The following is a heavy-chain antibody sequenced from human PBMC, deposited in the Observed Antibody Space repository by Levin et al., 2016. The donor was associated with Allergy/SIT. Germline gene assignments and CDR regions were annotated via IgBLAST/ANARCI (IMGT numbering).Heavy chain of an antibody. V-gene: IGHV1-46*01. J-gene: IGHJ6*02. CDR2: INPSGGST. Sequence: WVRQAPGQGLEWMGIINPSGGSTSYAQKFQGRVTMTRDTSTSTVYMELSSLRSEDTAVYYCARDSEGITMIKAGMDVWGQGTTVTVSS. D-gene: IGHD3-22*01. CDR3: ARDSEGITMIKAGMDV.